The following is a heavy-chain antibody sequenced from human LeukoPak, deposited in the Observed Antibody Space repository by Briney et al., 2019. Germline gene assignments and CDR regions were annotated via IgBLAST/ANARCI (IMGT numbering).Heavy chain of an antibody. CDR2: ISYDGSNK. CDR1: GFTFSSYA. V-gene: IGHV3-30-3*01. J-gene: IGHJ3*02. D-gene: IGHD6-13*01. Sequence: PGRSLRLSCAASGFTFSSYAMHWVRQAPGKGLEWVAVISYDGSNKYYADSVKGRFTISRDNSKNTLYLQVNSLRAEDTAVYYCARRDSSSWYEDAFDIWGQGTMVTVSS. CDR3: ARRDSSSWYEDAFDI.